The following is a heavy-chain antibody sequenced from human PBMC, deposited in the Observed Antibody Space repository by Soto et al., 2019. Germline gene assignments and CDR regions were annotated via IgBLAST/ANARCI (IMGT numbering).Heavy chain of an antibody. D-gene: IGHD3-3*01. J-gene: IGHJ4*02. Sequence: ESLKISCRGSGYDFNTNWFGWVRQLPGRGLEWVGIMYPGDSDTRCNPSLQGHVTLSVDVTVSTAFLQWRSLETSDTGMYFCARLPRDCNKTSCYYADHWGQGTQVTVSS. V-gene: IGHV5-51*01. CDR3: ARLPRDCNKTSCYYADH. CDR2: MYPGDSDT. CDR1: GYDFNTNW.